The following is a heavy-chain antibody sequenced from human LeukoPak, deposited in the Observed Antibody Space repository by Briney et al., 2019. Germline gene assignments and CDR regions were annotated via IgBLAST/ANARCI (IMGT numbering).Heavy chain of an antibody. Sequence: GGSLRLSCAASGFTFSSYGMHWVRQAPGKGLEWVAFIRYDGSNKYYADSVKGRFTISRDNSKNTLYLQMDSLRAEDTAVYYCAKDRFWEWLSQYYFDYWGQGTLVTVSS. J-gene: IGHJ4*02. CDR1: GFTFSSYG. V-gene: IGHV3-30*02. CDR2: IRYDGSNK. CDR3: AKDRFWEWLSQYYFDY. D-gene: IGHD3-3*01.